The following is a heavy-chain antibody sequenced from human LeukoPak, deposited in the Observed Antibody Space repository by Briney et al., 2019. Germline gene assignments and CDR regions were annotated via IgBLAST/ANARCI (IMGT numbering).Heavy chain of an antibody. CDR3: ARGDGDYVGY. D-gene: IGHD4-17*01. J-gene: IGHJ4*02. Sequence: PSETLSLTCTVSGGSISSGDYYWSWIRQPPGTGLEWIGYIYYSGSTYYNPSLKSRVTISVDTSKNQFPLKLSSVTAADTAVYYYARGDGDYVGYWGQGTLVTVSS. V-gene: IGHV4-30-4*01. CDR2: IYYSGST. CDR1: GGSISSGDYY.